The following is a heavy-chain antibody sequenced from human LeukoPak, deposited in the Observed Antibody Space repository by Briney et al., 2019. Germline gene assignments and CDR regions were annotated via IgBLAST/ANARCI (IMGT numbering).Heavy chain of an antibody. J-gene: IGHJ4*02. D-gene: IGHD2-15*01. CDR1: GFTFSTYS. CDR2: ISSSSSYI. CDR3: AKAGAVVVVAAKFFDY. V-gene: IGHV3-21*04. Sequence: GGSLRLSCAASGFTFSTYSMNWVRQAPGKGLEWVSSISSSSSYIYYADSVKGRFTISRDNSKDTLYLQMNSLRAEDTAVYYCAKAGAVVVVAAKFFDYWGQGTLVTVSS.